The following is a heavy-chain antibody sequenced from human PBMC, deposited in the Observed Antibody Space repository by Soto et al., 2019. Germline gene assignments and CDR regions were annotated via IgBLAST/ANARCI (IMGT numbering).Heavy chain of an antibody. D-gene: IGHD2-21*01. Sequence: QVQLRESGPGLVNHSETLALTCNVSGASITAFYWSWIRQTTGKGLEWIGYKSYTGSTNYNPTLNSRVTTLVDTSKNSFSLTLSSVTAADTAVYYCARDPELHGLEHCGQGTLVTV. J-gene: IGHJ4*02. CDR3: ARDPELHGLEH. CDR1: GASITAFY. V-gene: IGHV4-59*01. CDR2: KSYTGST.